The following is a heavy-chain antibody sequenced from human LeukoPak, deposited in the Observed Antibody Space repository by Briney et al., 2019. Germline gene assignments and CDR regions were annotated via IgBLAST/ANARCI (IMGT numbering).Heavy chain of an antibody. V-gene: IGHV3-48*04. CDR1: GFIFGNYW. CDR3: ARDAGYCGSTGCIRWHDY. D-gene: IGHD2-2*01. Sequence: GGSLRLSCSAYGFIFGNYWMTWVRQAPGKGLEWLLYISNTGDTIYYADSVKGRFTIARDNAKDTVYLQMNGLRAEDTAMYYCARDAGYCGSTGCIRWHDYWGQGTLVTVSS. J-gene: IGHJ4*02. CDR2: ISNTGDTI.